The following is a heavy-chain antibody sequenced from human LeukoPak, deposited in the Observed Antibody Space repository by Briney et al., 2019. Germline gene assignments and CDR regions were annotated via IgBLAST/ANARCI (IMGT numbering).Heavy chain of an antibody. CDR2: ISVYSGNT. D-gene: IGHD3-22*01. J-gene: IGHJ4*02. Sequence: ASVKVSCKASGYTFTTYAITWVRQAPGQGLEWMGWISVYSGNTHYTQKVQGRVTMTTDTSTTTAYMELRSLRSDDTAVYYCARDYYDNSGYFYGSNYWGQGTLVTVSS. CDR3: ARDYYDNSGYFYGSNY. CDR1: GYTFTTYA. V-gene: IGHV1-18*01.